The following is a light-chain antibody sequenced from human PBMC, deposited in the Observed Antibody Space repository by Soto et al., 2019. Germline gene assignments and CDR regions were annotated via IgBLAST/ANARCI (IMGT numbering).Light chain of an antibody. CDR3: QHYGSSSYT. J-gene: IGKJ2*01. CDR1: QSVSSTY. CDR2: GAS. Sequence: DIVLTQSPGTLSLSPGERATLSCGVSQSVSSTYLAWYQHKPGQAPRILIFGASNRATGIPDRFSGSGSGTDFTLTISRLEPEDCAVYYCQHYGSSSYTFGQGTKLEIK. V-gene: IGKV3-20*01.